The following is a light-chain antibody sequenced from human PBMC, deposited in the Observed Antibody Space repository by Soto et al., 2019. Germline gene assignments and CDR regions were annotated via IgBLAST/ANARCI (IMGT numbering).Light chain of an antibody. CDR1: QSVSSY. CDR3: QQRSNWPLT. V-gene: IGKV3-11*01. Sequence: EIVLTQSPATLSLSPGESATLSCRASQSVSSYLAWYQQKPGQAPRLLIYDASSRATGIPARFSGSGSGTDFPLTIRRLEPEDFAVYHCQQRSNWPLTFGGGTKVEIK. CDR2: DAS. J-gene: IGKJ4*01.